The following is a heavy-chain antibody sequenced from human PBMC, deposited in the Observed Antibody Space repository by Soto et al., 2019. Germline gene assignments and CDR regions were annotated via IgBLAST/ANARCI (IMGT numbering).Heavy chain of an antibody. CDR1: GFSFSSYA. J-gene: IGHJ6*02. CDR2: ISSSGDRT. CDR3: AKGTSSSWYYGVDV. V-gene: IGHV3-23*01. D-gene: IGHD6-13*01. Sequence: GGVLRLSCAASGFSFSSYAMSWVRQAPGKGLEWVSSISSSGDRTYYADSVKGRFTISRDNSKKTLYVQMNSLRAEDTAAYYCAKGTSSSWYYGVDVWGQGTTVTVSS.